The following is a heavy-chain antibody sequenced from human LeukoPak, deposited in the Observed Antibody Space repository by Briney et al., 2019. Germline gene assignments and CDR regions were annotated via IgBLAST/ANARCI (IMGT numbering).Heavy chain of an antibody. CDR3: ASGTGWLIES. D-gene: IGHD6-19*01. Sequence: PGGSLRLSCAASGLTFSMSWMNWVRHAPREGLEWIAIIKSDGSETIYVDSVRGRFTISRDNAKNSLHLQMSSLKVEDTAVYFCASGTGWLIESWGQGTQVIVSS. CDR1: GLTFSMSW. J-gene: IGHJ4*02. V-gene: IGHV3-7*01. CDR2: IKSDGSET.